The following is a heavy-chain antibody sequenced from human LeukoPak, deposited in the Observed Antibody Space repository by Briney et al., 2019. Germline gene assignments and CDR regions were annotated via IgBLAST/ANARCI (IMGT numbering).Heavy chain of an antibody. J-gene: IGHJ4*02. Sequence: ASVKVSCKASGYTFTSYGISWVRQAPGQGLEWMGWISAYNGNTNYAQKLQGRVTMTRDTSTSTLYMELSSLKSEDTAVYYCARANGYTYGFTDYWGQGTLVTVSS. CDR1: GYTFTSYG. CDR3: ARANGYTYGFTDY. V-gene: IGHV1-18*01. D-gene: IGHD5-18*01. CDR2: ISAYNGNT.